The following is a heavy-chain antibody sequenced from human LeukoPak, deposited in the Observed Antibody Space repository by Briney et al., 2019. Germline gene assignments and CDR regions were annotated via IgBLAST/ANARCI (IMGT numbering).Heavy chain of an antibody. CDR3: ARSLTYYYGSGSYFGY. CDR2: MNPNSGNT. V-gene: IGHV1-8*01. J-gene: IGHJ4*02. CDR1: GYTFTSYD. Sequence: ASVKVSCKASGYTFTSYDINWVRQATGQGLEWMGWMNPNSGNTGYAQKFQGRVTMTRSTSISTAYMELSSLRSEDTAVYYCARSLTYYYGSGSYFGYWGQGTLVTVSS. D-gene: IGHD3-10*01.